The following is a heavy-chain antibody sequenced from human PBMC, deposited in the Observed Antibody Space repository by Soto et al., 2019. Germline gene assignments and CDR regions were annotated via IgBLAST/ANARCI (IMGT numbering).Heavy chain of an antibody. Sequence: SGGSLRLSWGASGFIFSKYSMNWVRRAPGKGLEWLSYTSSNSVTIYYADSVRGRFTIFRDNAKNSLYLQMNSLRDEDTAVYYCAREDILGTRSFDYWGQGALVTVSS. CDR3: AREDILGTRSFDY. V-gene: IGHV3-48*02. CDR1: GFIFSKYS. J-gene: IGHJ4*02. D-gene: IGHD1-26*01. CDR2: TSSNSVTI.